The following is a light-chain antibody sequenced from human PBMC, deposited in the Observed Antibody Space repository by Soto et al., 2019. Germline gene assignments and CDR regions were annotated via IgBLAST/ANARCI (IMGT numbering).Light chain of an antibody. V-gene: IGLV2-14*01. CDR2: EVT. J-gene: IGLJ1*01. Sequence: QSVLTQPASVSGSPGQSITISCTGTSREVGGYNYVSWYKQHPGKAPKLMIYEVTNRPSGVSNRCSGSKSGNTASLTISGLQAEDEADYYCSSYTSSSTLYVFGTGTKVTVL. CDR3: SSYTSSSTLYV. CDR1: SREVGGYNY.